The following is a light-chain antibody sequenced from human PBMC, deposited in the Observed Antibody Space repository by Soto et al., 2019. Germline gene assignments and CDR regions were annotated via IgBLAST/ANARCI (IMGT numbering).Light chain of an antibody. CDR3: QQRSNWPIT. Sequence: EIVLTQSPATLSLSPGERATPSCRASQSVSTFLTWYQQKPGQAPRLLIYDASNRATGIPPRFSGSGSGTDFTLTISSLEPEDFAVYYCQQRSNWPITFGQGTRLEIK. V-gene: IGKV3-11*01. J-gene: IGKJ5*01. CDR1: QSVSTF. CDR2: DAS.